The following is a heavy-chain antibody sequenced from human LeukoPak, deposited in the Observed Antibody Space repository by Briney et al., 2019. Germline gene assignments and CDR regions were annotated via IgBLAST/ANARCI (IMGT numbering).Heavy chain of an antibody. CDR3: ARSYYPYYFDY. CDR2: INHSGST. Sequence: PSETLSLTCAVYGGSFSGYYWSWMRQPPGKGLEWIGEINHSGSTNYNPSLKSRVTISVDTSKNQFSLMLSSVTAADTAVYYCARSYYPYYFDYWGQGTLVTVSS. D-gene: IGHD3-10*01. V-gene: IGHV4-34*01. CDR1: GGSFSGYY. J-gene: IGHJ4*02.